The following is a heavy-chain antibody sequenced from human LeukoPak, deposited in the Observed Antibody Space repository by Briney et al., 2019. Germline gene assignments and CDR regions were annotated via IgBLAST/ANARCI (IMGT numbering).Heavy chain of an antibody. CDR1: GLTVSSNY. Sequence: PGGSLRLSCAASGLTVSSNYMSWVRQAPGKGLEWVSVIYSGGNTYYADSVKGRFTISRDNSKNTVYLQMNSLRAEDTAVYYCANPRDSSTWYTFDYWGQGTLVTVSS. D-gene: IGHD6-13*01. CDR2: IYSGGNT. CDR3: ANPRDSSTWYTFDY. J-gene: IGHJ4*02. V-gene: IGHV3-53*01.